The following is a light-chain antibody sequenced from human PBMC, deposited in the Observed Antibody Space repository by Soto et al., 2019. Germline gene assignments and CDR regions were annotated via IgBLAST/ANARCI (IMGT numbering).Light chain of an antibody. CDR2: AAS. CDR1: QGISSF. J-gene: IGKJ4*01. Sequence: IQLTQTPSSLSASVGDRVTITCRASQGISSFLAWYQQKPGKAPKLLIYAASSLQSGVPSRFSGSGFGTDFTLTFTSLQPEDFATYYCQQVESYPSTFGGGTKVEMK. CDR3: QQVESYPST. V-gene: IGKV1-9*01.